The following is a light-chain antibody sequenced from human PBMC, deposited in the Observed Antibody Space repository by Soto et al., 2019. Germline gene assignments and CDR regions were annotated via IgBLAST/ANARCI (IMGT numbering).Light chain of an antibody. CDR3: SSYAGSSTVL. CDR1: SSDVGNYNL. CDR2: EGI. Sequence: QSVLTQPASVSGSPGQSITISCTGTSSDVGNYNLVSWYQQHPGKAPKLMIYEGIKRPSGVSNRFSASKSGNTASLRISGLQAEDEADYYCSSYAGSSTVLFGGGTKLTVL. J-gene: IGLJ2*01. V-gene: IGLV2-23*01.